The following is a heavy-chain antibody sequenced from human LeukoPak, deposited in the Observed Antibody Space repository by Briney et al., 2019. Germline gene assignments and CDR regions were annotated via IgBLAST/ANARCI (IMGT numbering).Heavy chain of an antibody. CDR1: GYTFTNSC. CDR2: INPNSGGT. D-gene: IGHD3-3*01. V-gene: IGHV1-2*02. CDR3: ASESIPIVGVVIHEDY. Sequence: GASVKVSCKASGYTFTNSCMHGVRQAPGQGLEWMGWINPNSGGTNYAQKFQGRVTMTRDTSISTAYMELSRLRSDDTALYYCASESIPIVGVVIHEDYWGQGTLVTVSS. J-gene: IGHJ4*02.